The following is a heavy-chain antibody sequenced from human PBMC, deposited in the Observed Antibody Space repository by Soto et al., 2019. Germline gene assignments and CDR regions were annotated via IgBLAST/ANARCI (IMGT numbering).Heavy chain of an antibody. V-gene: IGHV1-24*01. Sequence: GASVKVSCKVSGYTLTELSMHWVRQAPGKGLEWMGGFDPEDGETIYAQKFQGRVTMTEDTSTDTAYMELSSLRSEDTAVYYCATINKGGGYSYGYDSYYGMDVWGQGTTVTVSS. CDR3: ATINKGGGYSYGYDSYYGMDV. J-gene: IGHJ6*02. D-gene: IGHD5-18*01. CDR2: FDPEDGET. CDR1: GYTLTELS.